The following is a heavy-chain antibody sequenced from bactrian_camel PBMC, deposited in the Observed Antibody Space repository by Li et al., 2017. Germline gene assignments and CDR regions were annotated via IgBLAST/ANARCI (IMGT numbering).Heavy chain of an antibody. CDR2: DHSRGDIT. CDR3: ATLFPQTGKQIRFPA. J-gene: IGHJ6*01. V-gene: IGHV3-1*01. CDR1: GFTFDDYA. D-gene: IGHD6*01. Sequence: VQLVESGGGSVQAGGSLRLSCAASGFTFDDYAMGWIRQAPGKVLEWVSTDHSRGDITIYADSVNGRFTSSRDNTRNTLYLQMNTLKSEDTALYYCATLFPQTGKQIRFPAWGQGTQVTVS.